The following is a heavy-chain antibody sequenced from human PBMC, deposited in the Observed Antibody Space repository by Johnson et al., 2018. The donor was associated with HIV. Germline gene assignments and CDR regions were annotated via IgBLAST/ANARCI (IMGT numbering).Heavy chain of an antibody. Sequence: MLLVESGGGVVQPGRSLRLSCAVSGFTFSSFGMHWVRQAPGKGLEWMAVISSAGTDKYYADSVKGRFTISRDNSKNTLYLQMNSLRVEDTAVYYCARVSSSSSFDAFDIWGQGTMVTVSS. V-gene: IGHV3-30*03. J-gene: IGHJ3*02. D-gene: IGHD6-6*01. CDR2: ISSAGTDK. CDR1: GFTFSSFG. CDR3: ARVSSSSSFDAFDI.